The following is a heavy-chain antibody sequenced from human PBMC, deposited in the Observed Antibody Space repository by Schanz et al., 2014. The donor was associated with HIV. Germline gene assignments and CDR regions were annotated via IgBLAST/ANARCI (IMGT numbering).Heavy chain of an antibody. J-gene: IGHJ4*02. D-gene: IGHD2-15*01. CDR2: IIHISGTA. CDR1: GGTFSIYA. Sequence: QVQLVQSGAEVKKPGSSVKVSCKASGGTFSIYAISWVRQAPGQGLEWMGGIIHISGTANYAQKFQGRVTMTADKSTSAAYMELSSLRAEDTAVYYCARGRFCSGGSCYHDYWGQGTLVTVSS. CDR3: ARGRFCSGGSCYHDY. V-gene: IGHV1-69*06.